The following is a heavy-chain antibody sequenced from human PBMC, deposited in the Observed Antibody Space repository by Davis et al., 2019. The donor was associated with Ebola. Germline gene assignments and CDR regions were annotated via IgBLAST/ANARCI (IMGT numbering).Heavy chain of an antibody. CDR1: GYTFSSYD. D-gene: IGHD2-2*01. J-gene: IGHJ4*02. Sequence: ASVKVSCKASGYTFSSYDINWVRQAAGQGLEWMGWMNPNSGNTGYAQKFQGRVTLTRNTSIGTAYMELSSLRSEDTAVYYCARTPQYTSYGSYFDYWGQGALVTVSS. V-gene: IGHV1-8*01. CDR3: ARTPQYTSYGSYFDY. CDR2: MNPNSGNT.